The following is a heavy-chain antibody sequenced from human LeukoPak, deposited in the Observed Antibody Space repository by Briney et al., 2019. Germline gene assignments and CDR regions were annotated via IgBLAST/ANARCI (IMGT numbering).Heavy chain of an antibody. V-gene: IGHV3-23*01. D-gene: IGHD3-22*01. CDR3: AKDLRYYYDSSGYHDY. J-gene: IGHJ4*02. CDR2: ISGSGGST. CDR1: GFTFSSYA. Sequence: GGSLRLSCAASGFTFSSYAMSWVRQAPGKGLEWVSAISGSGGSTYYADSVKGRFTISRDNSKNTLYLQMNSLRAEDTAVYYCAKDLRYYYDSSGYHDYWGQGTLVTVSS.